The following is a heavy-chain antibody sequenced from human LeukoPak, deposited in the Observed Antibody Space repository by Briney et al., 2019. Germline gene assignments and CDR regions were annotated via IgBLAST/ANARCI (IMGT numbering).Heavy chain of an antibody. D-gene: IGHD5-18*01. CDR1: GFTFSSYA. J-gene: IGHJ4*02. V-gene: IGHV3-30*04. CDR3: ARPAYADTATRGDFDY. CDR2: ISYDGSNK. Sequence: GGSLRLSCAASGFTFSSYAMHWVRQAPGKGLEWVAVISYDGSNKYYADSVKGRFTISRDNSKNTLYLQMNSLRAEDTAVYYCARPAYADTATRGDFDYWGQGTLVTVSS.